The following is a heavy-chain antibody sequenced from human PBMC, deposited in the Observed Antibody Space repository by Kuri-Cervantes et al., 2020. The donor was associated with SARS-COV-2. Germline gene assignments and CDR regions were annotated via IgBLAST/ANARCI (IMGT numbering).Heavy chain of an antibody. J-gene: IGHJ6*03. CDR1: GFTFSSYA. CDR2: ISYDGSNK. V-gene: IGHV3-30*04. D-gene: IGHD6-6*01. CDR3: AKAMLRIAARYYYYMDV. Sequence: GGSLRLSCAASGFTFSSYAMHWVRQAPGKGLEWVAVISYDGSNKYYADSVKGRFTISRDNSKNTLYLQMNSLRAEDTAVYYCAKAMLRIAARYYYYMDVWGKGTTVTVSS.